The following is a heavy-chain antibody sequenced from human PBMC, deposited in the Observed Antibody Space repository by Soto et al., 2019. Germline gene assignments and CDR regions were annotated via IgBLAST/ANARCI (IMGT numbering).Heavy chain of an antibody. J-gene: IGHJ4*02. CDR3: ATIVVAATGIDY. CDR1: GYRFSSYW. V-gene: IGHV5-51*01. Sequence: GESLKISCKGSGYRFSSYWIAWVRQMPGKGLEWMGIIYPGDSDTRYSPSFQGQVTISADKSITTAYLQWSSLRASDTAMYYCATIVVAATGIDYWGQGTQVTLSS. D-gene: IGHD6-19*01. CDR2: IYPGDSDT.